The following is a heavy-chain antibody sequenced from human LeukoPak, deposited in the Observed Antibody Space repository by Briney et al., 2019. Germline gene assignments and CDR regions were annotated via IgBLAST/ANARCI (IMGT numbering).Heavy chain of an antibody. CDR1: GFTFISQN. D-gene: IGHD6-19*01. CDR3: VKNGWLDY. J-gene: IGHJ4*02. CDR2: ISTSGDST. V-gene: IGHV3-21*06. Sequence: GGSLRLSCAASGFTFISQNMNWAPQAPGKGLEWVAYISTSGDSTKYADSVEGRFTISRDNAENSLYLLMNSLRVEDTAVYYCVKNGWLDYWGQGILVTVSS.